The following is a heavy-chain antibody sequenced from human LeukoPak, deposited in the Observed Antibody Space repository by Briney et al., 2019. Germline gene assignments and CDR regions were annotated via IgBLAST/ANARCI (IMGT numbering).Heavy chain of an antibody. Sequence: GGSLRLSCAASGFTFSSYAMHWVRQAPGKGLEWVSIIYSGGSTYYADSVKGRFTISRDNSKNTLYLQMNSLRAEDTAVYYCASLPNTDYYDDSGYTFQHWGQGTLVTVSS. J-gene: IGHJ1*01. CDR2: IYSGGST. CDR1: GFTFSSYA. CDR3: ASLPNTDYYDDSGYTFQH. D-gene: IGHD3-22*01. V-gene: IGHV3-53*01.